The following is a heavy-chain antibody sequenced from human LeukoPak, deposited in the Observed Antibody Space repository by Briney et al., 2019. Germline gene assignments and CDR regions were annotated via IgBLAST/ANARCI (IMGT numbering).Heavy chain of an antibody. CDR1: GGSFSGYY. Sequence: SETLSLTCAVYGGSFSGYYWSWIRQPPGKGLEWIGEINHSGSTNYNPSLKSRVTISVDTSKNQFSLKLSSVTAADTAVYYCALAYYYDSSGYYSQGPDAFDIWGQGTMVTVSS. D-gene: IGHD3-22*01. CDR3: ALAYYYDSSGYYSQGPDAFDI. J-gene: IGHJ3*02. V-gene: IGHV4-34*01. CDR2: INHSGST.